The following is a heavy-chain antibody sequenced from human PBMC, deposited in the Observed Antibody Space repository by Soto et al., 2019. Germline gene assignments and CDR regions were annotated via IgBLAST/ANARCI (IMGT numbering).Heavy chain of an antibody. Sequence: QVQLVQSGAEVKKPGASVKVSCKASGYTFTSYGISWVRQAPGQGLEWMGWISAYSGNTNYAQKLQGRVTMTTDTSTRTAYMDMRSMGLGATAVYYWAREWRRYCSSTSCYKAGYYYYGMDVWGQGTTVTVSS. CDR1: GYTFTSYG. CDR3: AREWRRYCSSTSCYKAGYYYYGMDV. D-gene: IGHD2-2*02. V-gene: IGHV1-18*04. CDR2: ISAYSGNT. J-gene: IGHJ6*02.